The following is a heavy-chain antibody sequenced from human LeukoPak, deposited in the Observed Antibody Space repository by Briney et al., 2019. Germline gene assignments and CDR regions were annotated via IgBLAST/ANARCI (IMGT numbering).Heavy chain of an antibody. V-gene: IGHV3-11*06. CDR3: ARCYCSSISCYYYFDS. D-gene: IGHD2-2*01. J-gene: IGHJ4*02. CDR1: GFTFSDYY. Sequence: GSLRLSCAASGFTFSDYYMSWIRQAPGKGLEWVSYISGSSSHADYADSVKGRLTISRDNAKSSMYLQMNSLRAEDTAVYYCARCYCSSISCYYYFDSWGQGTLVTVSS. CDR2: ISGSSSHA.